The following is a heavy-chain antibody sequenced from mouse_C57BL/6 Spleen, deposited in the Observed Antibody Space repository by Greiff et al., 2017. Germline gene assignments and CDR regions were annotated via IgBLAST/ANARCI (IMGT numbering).Heavy chain of an antibody. Sequence: LQQPGAELVKPGASVKVSCKASGYTFTSYWMHWVKQRPGQGLEWIGRIHPSDSDTNNNQKFKGKATLTVDKSSSTAYKQHSSLTSEDSAVYYCGILGYCGSSYDYWGQGTTLTVSS. V-gene: IGHV1-74*01. CDR3: GILGYCGSSYDY. J-gene: IGHJ2*01. D-gene: IGHD1-1*01. CDR2: IHPSDSDT. CDR1: GYTFTSYW.